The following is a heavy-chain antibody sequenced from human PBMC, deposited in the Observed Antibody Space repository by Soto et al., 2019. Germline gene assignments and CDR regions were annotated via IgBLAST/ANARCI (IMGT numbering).Heavy chain of an antibody. J-gene: IGHJ6*02. D-gene: IGHD3-10*01. Sequence: PGESLKISGKGSGYSFTSYWIGWVSQMPGKGLEWMGIIYPGDSDTRYSPSFQGQVTISADKSISTAYLQWSSLKASDTAMYYCAGGGVRGVITRTRDYYGMDVWGQGTTVTAP. CDR2: IYPGDSDT. CDR3: AGGGVRGVITRTRDYYGMDV. V-gene: IGHV5-51*01. CDR1: GYSFTSYW.